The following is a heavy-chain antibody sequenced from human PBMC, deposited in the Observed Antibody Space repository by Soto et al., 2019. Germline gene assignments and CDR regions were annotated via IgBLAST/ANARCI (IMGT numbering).Heavy chain of an antibody. D-gene: IGHD2-15*01. Sequence: LSLTCSVSGYSVSSSDYYWAWIRQPPGKGLEWIGSMFYSGLTYYNPSLKSRVTLSVDTSKNHFSVRLNSVTAADTAVYYCAPLTVSLSGPYGIHVWGQGTTVTVSS. CDR2: MFYSGLT. CDR1: GYSVSSSDYY. CDR3: APLTVSLSGPYGIHV. J-gene: IGHJ6*02. V-gene: IGHV4-39*01.